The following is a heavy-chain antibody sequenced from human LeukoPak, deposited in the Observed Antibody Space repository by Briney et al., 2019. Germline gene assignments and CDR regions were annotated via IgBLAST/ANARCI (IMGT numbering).Heavy chain of an antibody. J-gene: IGHJ4*02. D-gene: IGHD3-22*01. CDR2: ISAYNGNT. V-gene: IGHV1-18*01. CDR1: GYTFTSYG. CDR3: ARGAYSYYDSPIALGY. Sequence: ASVKVSCKASGYTFTSYGISWVRQAPGQGLEWMGWISAYNGNTNYAQKLQGRVTTTTDTSTSTAYMELRSLRSDDTAVYYCARGAYSYYDSPIALGYWGQGTLVTVSS.